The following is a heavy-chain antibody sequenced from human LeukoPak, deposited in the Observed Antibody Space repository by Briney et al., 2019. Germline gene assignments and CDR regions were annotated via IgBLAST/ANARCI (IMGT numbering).Heavy chain of an antibody. V-gene: IGHV3-30*18. Sequence: PGGSLRLSCAASGFTFSNYGIHWVRQAPGKGLEWVAVISYDGNNKYYADSVKGRFTISRDNSKNTLYLQMNSLRAEDTAVYYCAKDSNPSTPWGQGTMVTVSS. CDR3: AKDSNPSTP. CDR2: ISYDGNNK. D-gene: IGHD5/OR15-5a*01. J-gene: IGHJ3*01. CDR1: GFTFSNYG.